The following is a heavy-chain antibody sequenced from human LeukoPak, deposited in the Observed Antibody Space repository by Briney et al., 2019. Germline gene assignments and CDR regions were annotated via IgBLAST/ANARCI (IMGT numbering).Heavy chain of an antibody. CDR3: ARGPQYSYGSGSYYNGLFDS. Sequence: GGSLRLSCAASGFTFNNYWMHWVRQAPGKGLLWVSRINTDGSGTNYADSVRGRFTISRDNAKNTLYLQMSSLRAEDTAVYYCARGPQYSYGSGSYYNGLFDSWGQGTLVTVSS. J-gene: IGHJ4*02. V-gene: IGHV3-74*01. CDR2: INTDGSGT. CDR1: GFTFNNYW. D-gene: IGHD3-10*01.